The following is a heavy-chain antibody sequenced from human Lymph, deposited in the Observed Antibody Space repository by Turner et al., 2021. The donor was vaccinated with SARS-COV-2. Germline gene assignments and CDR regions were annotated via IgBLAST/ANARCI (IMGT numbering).Heavy chain of an antibody. CDR1: GFTFSYYW. CDR2: IKQDGSEK. D-gene: IGHD1-26*01. CDR3: ARMGSSSWYFDY. V-gene: IGHV3-7*01. J-gene: IGHJ4*02. Sequence: EVQLVVSGGGMVQPGWSLRLSCAASGFTFSYYWMSWVRQAPGKGLEWVANIKQDGSEKYYVDSVKGRFTISRDNAKNSLFLQMNSLRAEDTAVYYCARMGSSSWYFDYWGQGTLVTVSS.